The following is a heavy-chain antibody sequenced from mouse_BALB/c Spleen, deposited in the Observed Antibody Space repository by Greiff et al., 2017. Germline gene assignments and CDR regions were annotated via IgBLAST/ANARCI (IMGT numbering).Heavy chain of an antibody. V-gene: IGHV5-17*02. Sequence: EVKLMESGGGLVQPGGSRKLSCAASGFTFSSFGMHWVRQAPEKGLEWVAYISSGSSTIYYADTVKGRFTISRDNPKNTLFLQMTSLRSEDTAMYYCARSGGYHYFDYWGQGTTLTVSS. CDR1: GFTFSSFG. CDR2: ISSGSSTI. CDR3: ARSGGYHYFDY. D-gene: IGHD2-2*01. J-gene: IGHJ2*01.